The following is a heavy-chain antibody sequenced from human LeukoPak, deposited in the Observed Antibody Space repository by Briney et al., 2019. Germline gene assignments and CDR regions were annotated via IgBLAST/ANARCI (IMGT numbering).Heavy chain of an antibody. J-gene: IGHJ6*02. CDR3: ARLVAQTGNYYYGMDV. Sequence: PSETLSLTCTVSGGSISSSSYYWGWIRQPPGKGLEWIGNIYYSRSTHYNPSLKSRVTISVDTSKNQFSLKLSSVTAADTAVYYCARLVAQTGNYYYGMDVWGQGTTVTVSS. CDR2: IYYSRST. CDR1: GGSISSSSYY. V-gene: IGHV4-39*07. D-gene: IGHD1-1*01.